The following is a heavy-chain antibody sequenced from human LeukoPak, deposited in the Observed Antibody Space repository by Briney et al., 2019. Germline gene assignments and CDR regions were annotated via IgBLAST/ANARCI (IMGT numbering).Heavy chain of an antibody. Sequence: PSETLSLTCTVSGGSISSGGYYWSWIRQPPGKGLEWIGYIYHSGSTYYNPSLKSRVTISVDRSKNQFSLKLSSVTAADTAVYYCARDRGWDCSSTSCYYYYYMDVWGKGTTVTVSS. CDR2: IYHSGST. V-gene: IGHV4-30-2*01. CDR1: GGSISSGGYY. J-gene: IGHJ6*03. CDR3: ARDRGWDCSSTSCYYYYYMDV. D-gene: IGHD2-2*01.